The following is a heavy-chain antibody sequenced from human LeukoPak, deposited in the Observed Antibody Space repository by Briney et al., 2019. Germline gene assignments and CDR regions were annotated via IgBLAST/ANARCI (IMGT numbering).Heavy chain of an antibody. J-gene: IGHJ4*02. D-gene: IGHD1-26*01. V-gene: IGHV3-23*01. Sequence: RTLCPSPALSRLAPSVFILGAGSGTPRGGVGRVSGVDRSGDTTYNADSVKGRFTISRDNSKRTLHLQMNSLRAEDTAVYYCAKDLIRWSGSYYGPDYWGQGTLVTVSS. CDR3: AKDLIRWSGSYYGPDY. CDR1: RLAPSVFIL. CDR2: VDRSGDTT.